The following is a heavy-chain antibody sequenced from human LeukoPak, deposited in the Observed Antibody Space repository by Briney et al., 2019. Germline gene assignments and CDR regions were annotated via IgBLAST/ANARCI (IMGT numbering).Heavy chain of an antibody. Sequence: PGGSLRLSCVASGFTFSGYDMHWVRQAPAKGLEWVAQISYQTTNKDYADYLKDRFTISRDNPRNTLHLQMNSLRAEYTAVYYCARGVCSYGFEYYYGLDVWGQGTTVTVSS. V-gene: IGHV3-30-3*01. CDR1: GFTFSGYD. CDR2: ISYQTTNK. D-gene: IGHD5-18*01. CDR3: ARGVCSYGFEYYYGLDV. J-gene: IGHJ6*02.